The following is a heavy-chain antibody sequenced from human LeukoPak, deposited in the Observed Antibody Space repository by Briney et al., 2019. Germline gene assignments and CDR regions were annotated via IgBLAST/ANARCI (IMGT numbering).Heavy chain of an antibody. D-gene: IGHD3-16*01. CDR2: IYYTGST. J-gene: IGHJ4*02. CDR3: ARRWGNIVGVTYEY. V-gene: IGHV4-39*01. CDR1: GSSITSVSHY. Sequence: PSETLSLTCTISGSSITSVSHYWGWIRQSPGKGLEWIGDIYYTGSTYYSPSLRSRVTMSAHTSENQFSLRLNSVTAVDTAVYYCARRWGNIVGVTYEYWGQGTLVTVSS.